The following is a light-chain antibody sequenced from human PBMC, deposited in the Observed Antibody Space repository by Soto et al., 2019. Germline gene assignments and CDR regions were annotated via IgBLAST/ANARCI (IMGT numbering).Light chain of an antibody. CDR3: QHYETYSGT. Sequence: DIQLTQSPSSLSASVGDRVTITCRASQSISTWLAWYQQKSGEAPKLLIYWASNLVSGVPSRFSGSGSGTEFTLTIRGLQADDFSIYSCQHYETYSGTFGPGT. CDR2: WAS. V-gene: IGKV1-5*03. CDR1: QSISTW. J-gene: IGKJ3*01.